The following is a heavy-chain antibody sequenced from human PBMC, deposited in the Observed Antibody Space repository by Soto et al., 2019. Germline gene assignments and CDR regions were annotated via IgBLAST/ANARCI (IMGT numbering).Heavy chain of an antibody. CDR1: GYTFTSHA. V-gene: IGHV1-3*05. CDR2: INAGNGNT. Sequence: QVQLVQSGAEEKKPGASVKVSCKASGYTFTSHAMHWVRQAPGQRLEWMGWINAGNGNTKYSQKFQGRVTITTDTSXCTAYMERSSLRSEDTAGYYCAGAGIAAAGTSSFDPWGQGTLVTVSS. J-gene: IGHJ5*02. CDR3: AGAGIAAAGTSSFDP. D-gene: IGHD6-13*01.